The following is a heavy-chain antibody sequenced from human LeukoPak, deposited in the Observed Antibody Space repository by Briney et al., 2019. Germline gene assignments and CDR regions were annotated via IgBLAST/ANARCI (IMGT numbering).Heavy chain of an antibody. V-gene: IGHV4-61*02. CDR2: IYTSGST. Sequence: SQTLSPTYTVSGASVNSGNYYWTWIRQPAGKRLEWIGRIYTSGSTNYNPSLKSRVTISIDASKNQFSLRLSSVTAADTAVYYCTRGGELMNFWGQGTLVTVSS. J-gene: IGHJ4*02. CDR3: TRGGELMNF. D-gene: IGHD1-26*01. CDR1: GASVNSGNYY.